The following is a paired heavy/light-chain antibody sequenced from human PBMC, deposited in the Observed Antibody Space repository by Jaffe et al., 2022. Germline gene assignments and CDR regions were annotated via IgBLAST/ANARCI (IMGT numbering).Heavy chain of an antibody. V-gene: IGHV3-43D*04. D-gene: IGHD3-10*01. Sequence: EVQLVESGGVVVQPGGSLRLSCAASGFTFDDYAMHWVRQAPGKGLEWVSLISWDGGSTYYADSVKGRFTISRDNSKNSLYLQMNSLRAEDTALYYCAKDNSLAGFGELLSPGGLDYWGQGTLVTVSS. J-gene: IGHJ4*02. CDR2: ISWDGGST. CDR3: AKDNSLAGFGELLSPGGLDY. CDR1: GFTFDDYA.
Light chain of an antibody. CDR1: QGISSY. J-gene: IGKJ1*01. CDR3: QQYYSYPRA. Sequence: AIRMTQSPSSLSASTGDRVTITCRASQGISSYLAWYQQKPGKAPKLLIYAASTLQSGVPSRFSGSGSGTDFTLTISCLQSEDFATYYCQQYYSYPRAFGQGTKVEIK. V-gene: IGKV1-8*01. CDR2: AAS.